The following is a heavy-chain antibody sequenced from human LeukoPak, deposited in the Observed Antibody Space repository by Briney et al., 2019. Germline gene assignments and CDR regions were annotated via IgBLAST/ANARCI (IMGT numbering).Heavy chain of an antibody. Sequence: GGSLRLSCVASGLDFSTSWMSWVRQSPGKGLEWVANIKQDGSEKYYVDSVKGRFTISRDNAKNSLYLQMNSLRAEDTAVYYCARHLYYYYYMDVWGKGTTVTVSS. CDR2: IKQDGSEK. V-gene: IGHV3-7*01. CDR3: ARHLYYYYYMDV. CDR1: GLDFSTSW. J-gene: IGHJ6*03.